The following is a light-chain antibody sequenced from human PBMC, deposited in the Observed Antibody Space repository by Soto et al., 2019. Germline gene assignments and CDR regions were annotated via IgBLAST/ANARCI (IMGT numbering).Light chain of an antibody. CDR1: QSISNW. V-gene: IGKV1-5*03. CDR2: KAS. J-gene: IGKJ2*01. Sequence: DIQMTQSPPTLSASVGDRITITCRASQSISNWLAWYQQKPGKAPKLLIYKASNLESGVPSRFSGSGSGTEFTLAISSLQPDDFATYYCQQYDSSYTFGQGTKLE. CDR3: QQYDSSYT.